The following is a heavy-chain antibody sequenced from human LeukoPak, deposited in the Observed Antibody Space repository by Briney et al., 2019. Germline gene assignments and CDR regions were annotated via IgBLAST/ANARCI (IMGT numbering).Heavy chain of an antibody. CDR2: ISSSSSYI. V-gene: IGHV3-21*01. Sequence: PGGSLRLSCAASGFTFIKYSINWVRQAPGKGLEWVSSISSSSSYIFYAESVKGRFTISRDNAKNSLYLEMNSLRAEDTAVYYCARGKTSQNIVTRKTYNWFDPWGQGTLVTVSS. D-gene: IGHD2/OR15-2a*01. CDR1: GFTFIKYS. J-gene: IGHJ5*02. CDR3: ARGKTSQNIVTRKTYNWFDP.